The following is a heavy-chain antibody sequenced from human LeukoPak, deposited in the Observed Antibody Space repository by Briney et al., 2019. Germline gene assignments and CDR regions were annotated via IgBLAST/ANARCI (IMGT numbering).Heavy chain of an antibody. CDR1: GGSMTHYF. V-gene: IGHV4-4*09. J-gene: IGHJ5*02. D-gene: IGHD5-24*01. Sequence: SETLSLTCTVSGGSMTHYFWNWIRQAPGKGLEWIGYTHTSGSPDYSRSLKSRVTISVDTSKNQFSLKLSSVTAADTAVYYCARGGYYNYIRRWFDPWGQGTLVTVSS. CDR3: ARGGYYNYIRRWFDP. CDR2: THTSGSP.